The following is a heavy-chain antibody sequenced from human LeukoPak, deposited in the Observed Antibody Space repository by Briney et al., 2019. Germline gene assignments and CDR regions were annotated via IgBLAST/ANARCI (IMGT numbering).Heavy chain of an antibody. V-gene: IGHV1-69*05. CDR1: GGTFSSYA. J-gene: IGHJ6*03. D-gene: IGHD2/OR15-2a*01. CDR2: IIPIFGTA. CDR3: ARGRVLRGSYYYMDV. Sequence: ASVKVSCKASGGTFSSYAISWVRQAPGQGLEWMGGIIPIFGTANYAQKFQDRVTITTDESTSTAYMELSSLRSEDTAVYYCARGRVLRGSYYYMDVWGKGTTVTVSS.